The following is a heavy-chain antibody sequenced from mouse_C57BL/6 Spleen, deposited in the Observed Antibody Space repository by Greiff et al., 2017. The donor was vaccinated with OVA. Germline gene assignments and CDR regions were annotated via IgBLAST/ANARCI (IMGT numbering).Heavy chain of an antibody. CDR1: GYTFTSYW. V-gene: IGHV1-53*01. CDR3: ARAPYYGYRYWYFDV. CDR2: INPSNGGT. Sequence: QVQLQQPGTELVKPGASVKLSCKASGYTFTSYWMHWVKQRPGQGLEWIGNINPSNGGTNYNEKFKSKATLTVDKSSSTAYMQLSSLTSEDSAVYYCARAPYYGYRYWYFDVWGTGTTVTVSS. J-gene: IGHJ1*03. D-gene: IGHD2-9*01.